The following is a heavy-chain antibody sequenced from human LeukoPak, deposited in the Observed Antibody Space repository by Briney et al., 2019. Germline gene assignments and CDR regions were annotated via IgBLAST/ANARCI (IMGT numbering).Heavy chain of an antibody. CDR2: ISYDGSNK. CDR1: GFTFSSYA. V-gene: IGHV3-30*14. Sequence: GGSLRLSCAASGFTFSSYAMHWVRQAPGKGLEWVAVISYDGSNKYYADSVKGRFTISRDNSKNTLYLQMNSLRAEDTAVYYCASIDPGYYFDYWGQGTLVTVSS. CDR3: ASIDPGYYFDY. D-gene: IGHD3-10*01. J-gene: IGHJ4*02.